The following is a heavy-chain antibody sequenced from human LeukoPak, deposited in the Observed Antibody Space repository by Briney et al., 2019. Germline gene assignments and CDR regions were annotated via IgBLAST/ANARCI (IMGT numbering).Heavy chain of an antibody. V-gene: IGHV1-18*01. Sequence: GASVKVSCKASGYTFTSYGISWVRQAPGQGLEWMGWISAYNGNTNYAQKLQGRVTMPTDTYTSTAYMELRSLRSEDTAVYYCARAYSSGWLRGDWGQGTLVTVSS. CDR3: ARAYSSGWLRGD. CDR2: ISAYNGNT. J-gene: IGHJ4*02. D-gene: IGHD6-19*01. CDR1: GYTFTSYG.